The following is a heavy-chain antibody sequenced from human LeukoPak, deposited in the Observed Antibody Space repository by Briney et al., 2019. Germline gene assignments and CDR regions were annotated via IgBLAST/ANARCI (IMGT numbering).Heavy chain of an antibody. CDR2: INWNGGSR. D-gene: IGHD5-24*01. CDR3: ARGKDGYNFHAFDI. CDR1: GFSFDDYG. Sequence: GGSLRLSCAASGFSFDDYGMSWVRQAPGKGLEWVSGINWNGGSRGYADSVKGRFTISRDNAKNSLYLQMNSLRAEDTALSYCARGKDGYNFHAFDIWGQGTMVTVSS. J-gene: IGHJ3*02. V-gene: IGHV3-20*04.